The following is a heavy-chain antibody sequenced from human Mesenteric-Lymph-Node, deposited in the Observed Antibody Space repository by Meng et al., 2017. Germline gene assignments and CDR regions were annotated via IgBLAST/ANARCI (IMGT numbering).Heavy chain of an antibody. J-gene: IGHJ4*02. V-gene: IGHV3-11*01. CDR1: GFTFSDYY. Sequence: GESLKISCAASGFTFSDYYMSWIRQAPGKGLEWVSYISSSGSTIYYADSVKGRFTISRDNAKNSLYLQMNSLRAEDTAVYYCARVRRFGELNFDYWGQGTLVTVSS. D-gene: IGHD3-10*01. CDR3: ARVRRFGELNFDY. CDR2: ISSSGSTI.